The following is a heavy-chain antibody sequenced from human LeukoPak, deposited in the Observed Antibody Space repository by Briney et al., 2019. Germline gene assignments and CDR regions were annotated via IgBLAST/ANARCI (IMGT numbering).Heavy chain of an antibody. CDR2: IYYSGST. J-gene: IGHJ4*02. CDR1: GGSISSYY. CDR3: ARAHGGWYYFDY. Sequence: PSETLSLTCTVSGGSISSYYWSWIRQPPGKGLEWIGYIYYSGSTNYNPSLKSRVTISVDTFKNQFSLKLSSVTAADTAVYYCARAHGGWYYFDYWGQGTLVTVSS. V-gene: IGHV4-59*01. D-gene: IGHD6-19*01.